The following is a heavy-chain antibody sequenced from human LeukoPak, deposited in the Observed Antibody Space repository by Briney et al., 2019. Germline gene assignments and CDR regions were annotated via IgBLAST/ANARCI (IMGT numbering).Heavy chain of an antibody. CDR3: ARAGIPGYCTNVTCSNWLDP. D-gene: IGHD2-8*01. CDR2: IIPMFGTP. CDR1: GDTFTTYA. Sequence: SVKVSCKTSGDTFTTYAIIWVRQAPGQGLEWMVGIIPMFGTPNYAQRLQGRVTITADKSTKTAYMELSSLRSEDTAVYYCARAGIPGYCTNVTCSNWLDPWGQGTLVTVSS. J-gene: IGHJ5*02. V-gene: IGHV1-69*06.